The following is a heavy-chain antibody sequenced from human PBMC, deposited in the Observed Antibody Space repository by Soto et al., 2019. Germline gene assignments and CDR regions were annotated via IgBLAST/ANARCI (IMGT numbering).Heavy chain of an antibody. CDR1: GYSFSDYF. CDR2: INPKTAAT. J-gene: IGHJ6*02. Sequence: QVQLVQSGAEVKKSGASVKVSCKPSGYSFSDYFIQWVRQAPGQGLEWVAWINPKTAATNYAKKIQDRVSLTWDTSSPTAYMELTRLRPDDTAVYYCARIKWGLNYYNGMDVWGQGTTVIVSS. CDR3: ARIKWGLNYYNGMDV. V-gene: IGHV1-2*02. D-gene: IGHD1-26*01.